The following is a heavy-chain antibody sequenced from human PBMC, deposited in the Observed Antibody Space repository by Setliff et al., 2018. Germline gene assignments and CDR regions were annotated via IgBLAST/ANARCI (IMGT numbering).Heavy chain of an antibody. CDR2: IKGTGET. V-gene: IGHV3-15*01. CDR1: GFTFSAAW. D-gene: IGHD2-8*02. J-gene: IGHJ4*02. Sequence: GGSLRLSCAVSGFTFSAAWMTWLRLGPGKGLEWVTLIKGTGETDYSASVKDRFTILRDKSKNILYLQMNNLKSEDTAVYYCAADFPGGAFPFDYLGQGTMVTVSS. CDR3: AADFPGGAFPFDY.